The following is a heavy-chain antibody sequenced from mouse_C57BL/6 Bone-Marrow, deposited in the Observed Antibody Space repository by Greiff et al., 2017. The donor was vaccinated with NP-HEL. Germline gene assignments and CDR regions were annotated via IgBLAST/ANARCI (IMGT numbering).Heavy chain of an antibody. CDR3: ARDPFITTVVGAY. Sequence: EVQGVESGGGLVKPGGSLKLSCAASGFTFSSYAMSWVRQTPEKRLEWVATISDGGSYTYYPDNVKGRFTISRDNAKNNLYLQMSHLKSEDTAMYYCARDPFITTVVGAYWGQGTLVTVSA. D-gene: IGHD1-1*01. J-gene: IGHJ3*01. CDR2: ISDGGSYT. CDR1: GFTFSSYA. V-gene: IGHV5-4*01.